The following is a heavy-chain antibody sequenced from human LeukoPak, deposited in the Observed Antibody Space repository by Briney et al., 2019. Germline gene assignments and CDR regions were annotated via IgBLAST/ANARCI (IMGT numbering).Heavy chain of an antibody. CDR3: ARGVRYDILTGYSHAPYYFDY. CDR2: IYYSGST. V-gene: IGHV4-59*12. J-gene: IGHJ4*02. D-gene: IGHD3-9*01. CDR1: GGSISSYY. Sequence: PSETLSLTCTVSGGSISSYYWSWIRQPPGKGLEWIGYIYYSGSTNYNPSLKSRVTISVDTSKNQFALKLSSVTAADTAVYYCARGVRYDILTGYSHAPYYFDYWGQGTLVTVSS.